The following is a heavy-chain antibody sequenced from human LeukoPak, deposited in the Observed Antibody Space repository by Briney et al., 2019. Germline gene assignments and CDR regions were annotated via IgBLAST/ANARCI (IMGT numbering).Heavy chain of an antibody. CDR3: VKDGSVSYYTYYFDY. D-gene: IGHD3-10*01. CDR2: ISSNGGST. J-gene: IGHJ4*02. V-gene: IGHV3-64D*06. Sequence: GGSLRLSCSASGFTFSRYAMHWVRQAPGEGLEYVSAISSNGGSTYYADSVKGRFTISRDNSKNTLYLQMSSLRAEDTAVYYCVKDGSVSYYTYYFDYWGQGTLVTVSS. CDR1: GFTFSRYA.